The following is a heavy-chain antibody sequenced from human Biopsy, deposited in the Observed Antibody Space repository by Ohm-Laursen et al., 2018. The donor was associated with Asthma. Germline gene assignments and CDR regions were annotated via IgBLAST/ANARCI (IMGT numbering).Heavy chain of an antibody. V-gene: IGHV1-46*01. J-gene: IGHJ3*02. D-gene: IGHD3-10*01. CDR2: INPSGGST. Sequence: GASVKVSCKASGGTFSSNSINWVRQAPGQGLEWMGIINPSGGSTSYAQKFQGRVTMTRDTSTSTVYMELSSLRSEDTAVYYCARVSITPGAFDIWGQGTMVTVSS. CDR1: GGTFSSNS. CDR3: ARVSITPGAFDI.